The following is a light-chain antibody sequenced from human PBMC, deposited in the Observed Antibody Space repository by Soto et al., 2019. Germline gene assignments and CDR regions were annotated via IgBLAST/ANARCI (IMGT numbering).Light chain of an antibody. V-gene: IGKV1-16*02. CDR1: QDITNS. CDR2: DAS. J-gene: IGKJ1*01. CDR3: LQYNSYPRT. Sequence: DIQMTQSPSSLSASVGDRVTITCRASQDITNSLDWFQQKPGKAPKTLIYDASRLRSGVPSKFSGSGSVTDFTLTISSLQPEDFATYYCLQYNSYPRTFGPGTKVDIK.